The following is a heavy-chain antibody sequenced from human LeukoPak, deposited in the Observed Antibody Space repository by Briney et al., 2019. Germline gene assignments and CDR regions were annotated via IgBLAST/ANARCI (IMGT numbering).Heavy chain of an antibody. V-gene: IGHV3-33*08. CDR1: GFTFSSYG. Sequence: PGRSLRLSCAASGFTFSSYGMQWVRQAPGKGLEWVAVIWYDGSNKYYADSVKGRFTISRDNSKNTLYLQMNSLRAEDTAVYYCARDQAAAPTAGMDVWGQGTTVTVYS. CDR3: ARDQAAAPTAGMDV. J-gene: IGHJ6*02. CDR2: IWYDGSNK. D-gene: IGHD6-13*01.